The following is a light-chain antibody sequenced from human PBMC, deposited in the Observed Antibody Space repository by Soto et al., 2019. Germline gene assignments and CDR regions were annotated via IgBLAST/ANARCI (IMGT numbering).Light chain of an antibody. Sequence: QLVLTQPPSVSGSPGQRVTISCSWTSSNIGAGYDAHWYHQVPGTAPKLLIYGNNNRPSGVPDRFSGSRSGTSASLAITGLQAADEGDYYCHSFDTNRRGSVFGGGTKLTVL. CDR2: GNN. CDR1: SSNIGAGYD. CDR3: HSFDTNRRGSV. V-gene: IGLV1-40*01. J-gene: IGLJ3*02.